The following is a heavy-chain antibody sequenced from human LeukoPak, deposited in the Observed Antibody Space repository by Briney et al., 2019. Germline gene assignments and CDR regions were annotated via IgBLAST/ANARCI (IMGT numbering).Heavy chain of an antibody. Sequence: GGSLRLSCVASGITFSSYAMGWVRQAPGKRPEWVSSLTDSGGTTYYVDSVKGRFTISRDNSKNTLYLHMNSLRAEDTAMYYCAKKRDAFDIWGQGTVVAVSS. CDR2: LTDSGGTT. D-gene: IGHD5-24*01. CDR1: GITFSSYA. CDR3: AKKRDAFDI. J-gene: IGHJ3*02. V-gene: IGHV3-23*01.